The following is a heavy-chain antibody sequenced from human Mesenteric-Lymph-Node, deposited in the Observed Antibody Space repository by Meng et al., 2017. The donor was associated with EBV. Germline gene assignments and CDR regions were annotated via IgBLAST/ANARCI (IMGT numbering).Heavy chain of an antibody. CDR1: GDSVSSSSAA. CDR2: TYYRSKWYN. Sequence: QVQLQHSGPGLVKPSHTISLTCVISGDSVSSSSAAWTWIRQSPSRGLEWLGRTYYRSKWYNDYAVFVKSRITINPDTSKNQFSLQLNSVPPEDTAVYYCARGATPVLDLGGRGTLVTVSS. CDR3: ARGATPVLDL. J-gene: IGHJ2*01. V-gene: IGHV6-1*01.